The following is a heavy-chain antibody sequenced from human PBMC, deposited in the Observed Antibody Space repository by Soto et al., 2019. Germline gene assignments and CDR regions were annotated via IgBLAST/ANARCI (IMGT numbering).Heavy chain of an antibody. CDR2: INSRSSST. Sequence: GESLKISCAASGFTFSDYYMSWIRQAPGKGLEWVSYINSRSSSTNYADSVKGRFTISRDNAKNLLYLQMSSLTVEDTAVYYCVKGRNWASGSDYSGQGTLLTVSS. CDR1: GFTFSDYY. D-gene: IGHD7-27*01. V-gene: IGHV3-11*05. CDR3: VKGRNWASGSDY. J-gene: IGHJ4*02.